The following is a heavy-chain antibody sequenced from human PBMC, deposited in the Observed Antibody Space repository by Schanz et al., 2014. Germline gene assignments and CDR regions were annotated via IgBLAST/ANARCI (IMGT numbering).Heavy chain of an antibody. D-gene: IGHD6-19*01. CDR2: FIPILDVG. Sequence: QVQLVQSGAEVKKPGSSVKVSCKASRSTFSSYTISWVRQARGQGLEWVGRFIPILDVGNYAQQFQGRVTFTADTSTNTAYMELSSLTSEDTAVHYCARGGYSSGWYDRDIAHFDYWGQGTLVTVSS. V-gene: IGHV1-69*02. J-gene: IGHJ4*02. CDR3: ARGGYSSGWYDRDIAHFDY. CDR1: RSTFSSYT.